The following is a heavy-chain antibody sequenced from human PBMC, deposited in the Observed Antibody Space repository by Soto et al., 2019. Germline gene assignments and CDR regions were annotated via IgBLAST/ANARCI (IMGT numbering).Heavy chain of an antibody. CDR3: ARWDGYGDE. V-gene: IGHV3-23*01. CDR1: GFTFSTYS. D-gene: IGHD5-12*01. CDR2: LSGGGANT. Sequence: EVQLLESGGGLVQPGGSLRLSCAASGFTFSTYSMAWVRQAPGKGLAWVSGLSGGGANTFYADSVKGRFTISVDNSKNTVYLQMNGQRVEDTAVYYCARWDGYGDEWGQGTLVTVSS. J-gene: IGHJ4*02.